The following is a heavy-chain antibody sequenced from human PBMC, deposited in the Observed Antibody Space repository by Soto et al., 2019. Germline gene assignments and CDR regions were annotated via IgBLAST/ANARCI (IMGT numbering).Heavy chain of an antibody. V-gene: IGHV5-51*01. Sequence: GESLKISCKGSGYSFTSYWIGWVRQMPGKGLEWMGIIYPGDSDTRYSPSFQGQVTISADKSISTAYLQWSSLKASDTAMYYCARLDGSDLDYYYYGMDVWGQGTTVTVSS. CDR1: GYSFTSYW. J-gene: IGHJ6*02. CDR3: ARLDGSDLDYYYYGMDV. CDR2: IYPGDSDT. D-gene: IGHD1-26*01.